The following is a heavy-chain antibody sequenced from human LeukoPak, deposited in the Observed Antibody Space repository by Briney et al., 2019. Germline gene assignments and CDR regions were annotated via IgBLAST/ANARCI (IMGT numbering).Heavy chain of an antibody. CDR2: ISSSSSYI. D-gene: IGHD6-6*01. J-gene: IGHJ4*02. Sequence: GGSLRLSCAASGFTLSSYSMNWVRQAPGKGLEWVSSISSSSSYIYYADSVKGRFTISRDNAKNSLYLQMNSLRAEDTAVYYCARAGFSSSAFDYWGQGTLVTVSS. V-gene: IGHV3-21*01. CDR1: GFTLSSYS. CDR3: ARAGFSSSAFDY.